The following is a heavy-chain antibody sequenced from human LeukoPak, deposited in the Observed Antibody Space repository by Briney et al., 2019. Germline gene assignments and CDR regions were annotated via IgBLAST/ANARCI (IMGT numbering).Heavy chain of an antibody. Sequence: GGSLRLSCAASGFIFSSSRMNWVRQAPGRGLEWVSSISSSSTYIYYADSVKGRFTISRDNAKKSLYLQMNSLRAEDTAVYYCARDLSGSYVNYWGQGTLVTVSS. CDR1: GFIFSSSR. J-gene: IGHJ4*02. CDR2: ISSSSTYI. V-gene: IGHV3-21*01. D-gene: IGHD1-26*01. CDR3: ARDLSGSYVNY.